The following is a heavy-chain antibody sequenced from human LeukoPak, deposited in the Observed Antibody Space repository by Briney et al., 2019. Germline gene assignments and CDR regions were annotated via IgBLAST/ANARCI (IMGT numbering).Heavy chain of an antibody. D-gene: IGHD3-22*01. CDR3: ARDREYYYDSSGYSPYYYYYGMDV. Sequence: SETLSLTCTVSGGSISSYYWSCIRQPPGKGLEWIGYIYYSGSTNYNPSLKSRVTISVDTSKNQFSLKLSSVTAADTAVYYCARDREYYYDSSGYSPYYYYYGMDVWGQGTTVTVSS. V-gene: IGHV4-59*01. CDR1: GGSISSYY. J-gene: IGHJ6*02. CDR2: IYYSGST.